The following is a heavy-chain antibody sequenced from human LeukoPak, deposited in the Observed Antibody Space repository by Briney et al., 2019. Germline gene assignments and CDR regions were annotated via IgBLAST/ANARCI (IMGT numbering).Heavy chain of an antibody. CDR1: GFTFSRYG. CDR2: IWYDGSNE. J-gene: IGHJ4*02. D-gene: IGHD1-26*01. V-gene: IGHV3-33*01. Sequence: PGRSLRLSCAASGFTFSRYGMHWVRQAPDKGLEWVAVIWYDGSNEYYADSVKGRFTIFRDNSKNTLHLQMNSLRAEDTAVYYCARPLVGDALDYWGQGTLVTVSS. CDR3: ARPLVGDALDY.